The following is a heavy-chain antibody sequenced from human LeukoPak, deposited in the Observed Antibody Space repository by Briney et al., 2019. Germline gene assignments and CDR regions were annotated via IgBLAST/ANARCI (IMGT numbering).Heavy chain of an antibody. J-gene: IGHJ4*02. CDR1: GYSFPSYC. V-gene: IGHV5-51*01. CDR3: ARVGYFDWLLPTPYYFDY. D-gene: IGHD3-9*01. Sequence: GESLKIFCKVSGYSFPSYCIRWVRHMRVKGLEWMGIIYSGDSDTRYSPSLQGQVTISADESISTAYLQWSSLKASDTAMYYCARVGYFDWLLPTPYYFDYWGQGTLVTVSS. CDR2: IYSGDSDT.